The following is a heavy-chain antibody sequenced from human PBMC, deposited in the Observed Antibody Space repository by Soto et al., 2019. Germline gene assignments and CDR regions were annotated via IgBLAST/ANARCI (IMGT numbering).Heavy chain of an antibody. Sequence: GASVTVSCKASGGTFSSYAISWVRQAPGQGLEWMGGIIPIFGTANYAQKFQGRVTITADESTSTAYMELSSLRSEDTAVYYCARDGPDDYYGSGSYYNIVYWGQGTLVTVSS. CDR1: GGTFSSYA. D-gene: IGHD3-10*01. V-gene: IGHV1-69*13. CDR3: ARDGPDDYYGSGSYYNIVY. CDR2: IIPIFGTA. J-gene: IGHJ4*02.